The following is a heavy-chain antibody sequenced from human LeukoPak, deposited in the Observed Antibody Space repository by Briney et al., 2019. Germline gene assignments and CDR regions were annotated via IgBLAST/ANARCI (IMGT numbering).Heavy chain of an antibody. D-gene: IGHD3-22*01. CDR3: ATVFYDSSGYWLDY. V-gene: IGHV1-24*01. J-gene: IGHJ4*02. CDR2: FDPEDGET. CDR1: GYTLTELS. Sequence: ASVKVSCKVSGYTLTELSMHWVRQAPGKGLEWTGGFDPEDGETIYAQKFQGRVTMTEDTSTDTAYMELSSLRSEDTAVYYCATVFYDSSGYWLDYWGQGTLVTVSS.